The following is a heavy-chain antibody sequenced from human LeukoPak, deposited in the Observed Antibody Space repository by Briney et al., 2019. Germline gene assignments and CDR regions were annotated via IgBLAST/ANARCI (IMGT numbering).Heavy chain of an antibody. CDR2: IKQDGSEK. D-gene: IGHD5-12*01. J-gene: IGHJ4*02. CDR3: AQGGATISDY. V-gene: IGHV3-7*01. Sequence: GGSLRLSCAVSGFTLSNFWMAWVRQAPGKGLEWVANIKQDGSEKYYADSVKGRFTISRDNAKNSLYLQMNTLRVEDTAVYYCAQGGATISDYWGQGTLVTASS. CDR1: GFTLSNFW.